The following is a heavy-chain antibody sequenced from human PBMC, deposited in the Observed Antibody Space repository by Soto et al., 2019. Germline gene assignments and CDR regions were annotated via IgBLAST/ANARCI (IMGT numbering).Heavy chain of an antibody. CDR1: GGTFSSYA. Sequence: GASVKVSCKASGGTFSSYAISWVRQAPGQGLEWMGGVIPIFGTANYAQKFQGRVTITADESTSTAYMELSSLRSEDTAVYYCARDGPYYDFWSGPRGWFDPWGQGTLVTVS. V-gene: IGHV1-69*13. CDR2: VIPIFGTA. D-gene: IGHD3-3*01. J-gene: IGHJ5*02. CDR3: ARDGPYYDFWSGPRGWFDP.